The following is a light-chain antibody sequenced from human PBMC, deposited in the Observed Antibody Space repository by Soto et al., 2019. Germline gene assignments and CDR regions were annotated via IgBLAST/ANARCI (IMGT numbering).Light chain of an antibody. CDR2: AAS. CDR3: QKYNNAPRT. V-gene: IGKV1-27*01. J-gene: IGKJ1*01. CDR1: QGISNY. Sequence: DIQMTQSPSSLSASVGDTVTITCLASQGISNYLAWYQQKPGQVPNLLIYAASTLQSGVPSRFSGSGSGTDFTLTISSLRPEDVATYYCQKYNNAPRTFGQGTKVEI.